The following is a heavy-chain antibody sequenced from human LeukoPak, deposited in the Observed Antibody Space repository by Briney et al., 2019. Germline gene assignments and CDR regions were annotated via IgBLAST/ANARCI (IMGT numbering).Heavy chain of an antibody. Sequence: GGSLRLSCGASGFTVSSNNMSWVRQAPGKGLEWVSLIYSDGNTNYADSVRGRFTISRDNSKNTLYLQMNSLRAEDTAVYYCARGVANYYDSSGYQNWGRGTLVTVSS. CDR2: IYSDGNT. CDR1: GFTVSSNN. J-gene: IGHJ4*02. V-gene: IGHV3-66*01. CDR3: ARGVANYYDSSGYQN. D-gene: IGHD3-22*01.